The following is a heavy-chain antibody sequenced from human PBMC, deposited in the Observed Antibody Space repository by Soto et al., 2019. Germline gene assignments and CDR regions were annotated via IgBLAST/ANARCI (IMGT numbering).Heavy chain of an antibody. J-gene: IGHJ4*02. CDR3: ARLSRVGATAEFVLDS. D-gene: IGHD1-26*01. Sequence: QVQLVQSGTEVKRPGSSVKVSCKASGGSFSSQTIIWVRQAPGQGLEWMGRITPILGVPNYAQKFQGRVTITADKSTSTLYMELSSLRSDDTAVFYCARLSRVGATAEFVLDSWGQGTLVTVSS. CDR1: GGSFSSQT. V-gene: IGHV1-69*02. CDR2: ITPILGVP.